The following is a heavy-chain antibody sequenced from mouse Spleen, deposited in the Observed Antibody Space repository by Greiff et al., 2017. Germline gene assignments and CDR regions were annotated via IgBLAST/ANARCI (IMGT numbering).Heavy chain of an antibody. D-gene: IGHD1-2*01. CDR2: IYPGNSDT. Sequence: VQLQQSGTVLVRPGASVKMSCTASGFTFTSYWMYWVQQRPGQGLEWIGAIYPGNSDTSYNQKFKGKAKLTAVTSTSTVYMELSSLTNEDSAVYYCTRSSLLRLSFAYWGQGTTLTGSS. CDR1: GFTFTSYW. V-gene: IGHV1-5*01. J-gene: IGHJ2*01. CDR3: TRSSLLRLSFAY.